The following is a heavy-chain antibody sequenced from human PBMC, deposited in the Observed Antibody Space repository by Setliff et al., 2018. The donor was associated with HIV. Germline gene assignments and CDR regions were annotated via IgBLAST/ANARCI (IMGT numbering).Heavy chain of an antibody. CDR2: IYSSGST. CDR3: ARVTDDYSRYFYYMDV. Sequence: PSETLSLTCTVSGGSISSYYWNWIRQPPGRGLEWIGCIYSSGSTNYNASLKSRVTMSVDTSRNQFSLKLSSVTAADTAVYYCARVTDDYSRYFYYMDVWGKGTTVTVSS. J-gene: IGHJ6*03. V-gene: IGHV4-59*01. CDR1: GGSISSYY. D-gene: IGHD4-4*01.